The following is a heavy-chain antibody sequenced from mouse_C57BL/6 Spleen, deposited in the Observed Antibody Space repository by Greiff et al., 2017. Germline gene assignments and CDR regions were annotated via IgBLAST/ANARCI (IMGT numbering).Heavy chain of an antibody. Sequence: EVKLVESGGGLVQPGGSLKLSCAASGFTFSDYGMAWVRQAPRKGPEWVAFISNLAYSIYYADTVTGRFTISRENAKNTLYLEMSSLRSEDTAMYYCARHIGTFPSYFDYWGQGTTLTVSS. D-gene: IGHD2-14*01. CDR1: GFTFSDYG. J-gene: IGHJ2*01. CDR3: ARHIGTFPSYFDY. V-gene: IGHV5-15*01. CDR2: ISNLAYSI.